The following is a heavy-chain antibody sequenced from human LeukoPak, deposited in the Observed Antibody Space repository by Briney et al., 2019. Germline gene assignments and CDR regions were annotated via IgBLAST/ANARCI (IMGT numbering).Heavy chain of an antibody. J-gene: IGHJ4*02. CDR1: GFTVRSNY. CDR3: AREGYYDDTTGRLDY. Sequence: GGSLRLSCAASGFTVRSNYMSWVRQAPGKGLEWVSVIYSNERTYYADSVQGRFTVFRDGSENTVHLQMDSLRAEDTAVYYCAREGYYDDTTGRLDYWGQGTLVTVSS. CDR2: IYSNERT. D-gene: IGHD3-3*01. V-gene: IGHV3-53*01.